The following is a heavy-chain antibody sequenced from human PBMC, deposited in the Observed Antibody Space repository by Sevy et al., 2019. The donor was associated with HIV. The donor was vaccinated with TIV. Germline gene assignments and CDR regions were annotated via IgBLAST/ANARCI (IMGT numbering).Heavy chain of an antibody. CDR3: ARDASGLTYYFDN. V-gene: IGHV4-4*07. CDR1: GVSIGSFY. D-gene: IGHD6-19*01. Sequence: SETLSLTCNVSGVSIGSFYWSWVRQPAGKGLEWIGRIYPSGATNYNPSLKSRVTMSVDTSKNQLSLKPTSVTAADTAVYFCARDASGLTYYFDNWGQGSLVTVSS. CDR2: IYPSGAT. J-gene: IGHJ4*02.